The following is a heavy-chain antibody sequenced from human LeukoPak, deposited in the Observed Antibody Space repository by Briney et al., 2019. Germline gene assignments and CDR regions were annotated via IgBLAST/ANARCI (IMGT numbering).Heavy chain of an antibody. J-gene: IGHJ6*02. CDR2: IYSGGST. V-gene: IGHV3-66*01. CDR3: ARAPTRTYYYYGMDV. Sequence: SLRLSCAAXGFTFXSNYMSWVRQAPGKGLEWVSVIYSGGSTYYADSVKGRFTISRDNSKNTLYLQMNSLRAEDTAVYYCARAPTRTYYYYGMDVWGQGTTVTVSS. CDR1: GFTFXSNY.